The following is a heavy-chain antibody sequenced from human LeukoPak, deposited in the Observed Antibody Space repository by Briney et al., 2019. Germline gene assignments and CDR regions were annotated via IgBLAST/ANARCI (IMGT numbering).Heavy chain of an antibody. CDR2: IYYTGST. D-gene: IGHD3-10*01. CDR3: ARGGLLWFGELSLAFDI. CDR1: SGSIGSYY. J-gene: IGHJ3*02. Sequence: SETLSLTCTVSSGSIGSYYWSWIRQPPGKGLEWIGYIYYTGSTNYNPSLKSRVTISVDTSKNQFSLKLSSVTAADTAVYYCARGGLLWFGELSLAFDIWGQGTMVTVSS. V-gene: IGHV4-59*01.